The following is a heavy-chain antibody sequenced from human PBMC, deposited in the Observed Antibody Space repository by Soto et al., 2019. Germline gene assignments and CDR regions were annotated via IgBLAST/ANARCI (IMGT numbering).Heavy chain of an antibody. J-gene: IGHJ4*02. CDR3: SYDTFGDKDF. CDR1: GFTFSSYS. Sequence: GGSLRLSCAASGFTFSSYSMNWVRQAPGKGLEWVSYISSSSSTIYYADSVKGRFTISRDNAKNSLYLQMNSLRDEDTALYYCSYDTFGDKDFWGQGTPVTVSS. V-gene: IGHV3-48*02. D-gene: IGHD3-9*01. CDR2: ISSSSSTI.